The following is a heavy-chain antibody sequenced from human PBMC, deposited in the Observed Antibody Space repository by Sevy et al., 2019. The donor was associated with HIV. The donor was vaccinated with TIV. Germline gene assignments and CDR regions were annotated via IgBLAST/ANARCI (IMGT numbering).Heavy chain of an antibody. Sequence: GGSLRLSCAASGFSFRSYWMTWVRQAPGKGLEWVASIYQDGSEKYYMDSVKGRFTVSRDNAKNSLFLQMNSLRVEDTAVYYCAREGSYGDYMLSYYYVMDVWGQGTTVTVSS. CDR3: AREGSYGDYMLSYYYVMDV. CDR1: GFSFRSYW. CDR2: IYQDGSEK. V-gene: IGHV3-7*01. J-gene: IGHJ6*02. D-gene: IGHD4-17*01.